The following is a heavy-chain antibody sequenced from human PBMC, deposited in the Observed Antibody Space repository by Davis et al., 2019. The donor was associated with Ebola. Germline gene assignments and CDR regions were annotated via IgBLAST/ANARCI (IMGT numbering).Heavy chain of an antibody. CDR1: GGSFSGYY. Sequence: PGGSLRLSCAAYGGSFSGYYWSWIRQPPGKGLEWIGEINHSGSTNYNPSLKSRVTISVDTSKNQFSLKLSSVTAADTAVYYCARGSGSANAFDIWGQGTMVTVSS. V-gene: IGHV4-34*01. J-gene: IGHJ3*02. CDR2: INHSGST. CDR3: ARGSGSANAFDI.